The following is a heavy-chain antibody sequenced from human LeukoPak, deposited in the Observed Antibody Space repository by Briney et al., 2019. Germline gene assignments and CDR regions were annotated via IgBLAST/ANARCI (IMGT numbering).Heavy chain of an antibody. V-gene: IGHV4-59*08. CDR1: GGSISSYY. D-gene: IGHD3-9*01. J-gene: IGHJ5*02. CDR2: IYYSGST. CDR3: ARLSDYDILTGFVSWFVP. Sequence: SETLSLTCTVSGGSISSYYWSWIRQPPGKGLEWIGYIYYSGSTNYNPSLKSRVTISVDTSKNQFSLKLSSVTAADTAVYYCARLSDYDILTGFVSWFVPWGQGTLVTVSS.